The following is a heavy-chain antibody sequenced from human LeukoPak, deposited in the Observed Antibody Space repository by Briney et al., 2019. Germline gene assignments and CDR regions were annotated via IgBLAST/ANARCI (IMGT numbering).Heavy chain of an antibody. CDR3: ARGPYGSGSYYKFDY. V-gene: IGHV1-18*01. D-gene: IGHD3-10*01. J-gene: IGHJ4*02. Sequence: GASVKVSCKASGYTFTSYGISWVRQAPGQGLEWMGWISAYNGNTNYAQKLQGRVTMTTDTSTSTAYVELRSLRSDDTAVYYCARGPYGSGSYYKFDYWGQGTLATVSS. CDR2: ISAYNGNT. CDR1: GYTFTSYG.